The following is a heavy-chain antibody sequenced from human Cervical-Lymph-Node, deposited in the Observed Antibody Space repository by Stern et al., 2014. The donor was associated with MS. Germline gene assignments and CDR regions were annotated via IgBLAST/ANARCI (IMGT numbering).Heavy chain of an antibody. V-gene: IGHV5-51*03. J-gene: IGHJ6*02. CDR2: IYPGDSDP. CDR3: ARPGDDTAKYGLDV. CDR1: GYSFATYW. Sequence: EVQLLESGAELKKPGESLKISCKGSGYSFATYWIGWVRQMPGKGLEWVGIIYPGDSDPRYSPSFQGQVTISADKSISTAYLHWSSLKASDTAMYYCARPGDDTAKYGLDVWGQGTTVTVSS. D-gene: IGHD5-18*01.